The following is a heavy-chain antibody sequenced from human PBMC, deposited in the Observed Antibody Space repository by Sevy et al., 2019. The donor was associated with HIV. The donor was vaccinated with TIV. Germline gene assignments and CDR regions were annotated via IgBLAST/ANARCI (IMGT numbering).Heavy chain of an antibody. V-gene: IGHV4-4*07. Sequence: SETLSLTCIVSGGSISTYYWSWVRQPAGKGLEWIGRIYTSGYTNYNPSLNSRVTMSIDTSKNQFSLKLSSVTAADTALYYCARTVAPAIRGAFDIWGQGTMVTVSS. CDR3: ARTVAPAIRGAFDI. CDR2: IYTSGYT. D-gene: IGHD2-21*02. J-gene: IGHJ3*02. CDR1: GGSISTYY.